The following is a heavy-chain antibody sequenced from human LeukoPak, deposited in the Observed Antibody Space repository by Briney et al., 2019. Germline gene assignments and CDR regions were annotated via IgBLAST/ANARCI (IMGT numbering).Heavy chain of an antibody. D-gene: IGHD3-22*01. V-gene: IGHV3-33*01. J-gene: IGHJ4*02. CDR2: IWYDGSNK. CDR1: GFTFSSYG. Sequence: GGSLRLSCAASGFTFSSYGMHWVRQAPGKGLEWVAVIWYDGSNKYYADSVKGRFTISRDNSKNTLYLQMNSLRAEDTAVYYCARDGRISYYDSSGPFDYWAREPWSPSPQ. CDR3: ARDGRISYYDSSGPFDY.